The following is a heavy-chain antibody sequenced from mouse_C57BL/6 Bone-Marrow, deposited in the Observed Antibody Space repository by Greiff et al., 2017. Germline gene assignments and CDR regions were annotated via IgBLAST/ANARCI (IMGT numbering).Heavy chain of an antibody. J-gene: IGHJ2*01. CDR3: ARRLTSYYFDY. Sequence: QVQLQQPGPELVKPGASVKLSCKASGYTFTSYWMHWVKQRPGQGLEWIGMIHPNSGSTNYNEKFKSKATLTVDKSSSTAYMQLSSLTSEDSAVYYGARRLTSYYFDYWGQGTTLTVSS. D-gene: IGHD2-12*01. V-gene: IGHV1-64*01. CDR2: IHPNSGST. CDR1: GYTFTSYW.